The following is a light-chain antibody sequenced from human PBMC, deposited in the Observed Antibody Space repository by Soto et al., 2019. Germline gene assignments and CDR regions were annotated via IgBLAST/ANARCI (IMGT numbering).Light chain of an antibody. J-gene: IGLJ1*01. V-gene: IGLV1-40*01. Sequence: QSVLTQPPSVSGAQGQRVTISCTGSSSNIGAGYDVHWYQQLPGTAPKLLIYDNTNRPSGVPDRFSGSKSGTSASLAITGLQAEDESDYYCQSYDSSLSGYVFGPGTKLTVL. CDR2: DNT. CDR1: SSNIGAGYD. CDR3: QSYDSSLSGYV.